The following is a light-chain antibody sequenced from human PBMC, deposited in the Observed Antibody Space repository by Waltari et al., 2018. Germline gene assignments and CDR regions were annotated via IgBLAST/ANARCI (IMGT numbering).Light chain of an antibody. Sequence: EIVLTQSPGTLSVSPGDRVTVSCRASQTITGSWLTWYHQKPGQAPRLLIYGASNRAPGIPERFSGSGSGTDFTLTISRLEPEDSAVYYCQQYDGSVVTFGGGTKVEIK. CDR2: GAS. CDR3: QQYDGSVVT. V-gene: IGKV3-20*01. J-gene: IGKJ4*01. CDR1: QTITGSW.